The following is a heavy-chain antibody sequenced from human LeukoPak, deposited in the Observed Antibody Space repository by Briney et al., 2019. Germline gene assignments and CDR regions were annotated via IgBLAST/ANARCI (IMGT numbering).Heavy chain of an antibody. Sequence: SETLSLTCAVYGGSFSGYYWSWIRQPPGKGLEWIGYIYYSGSTNYNPSLKSRVTISVDTSKNQFSLKLSSVTAADTAVYYCARVHYYYDSSGYYTYYFDYWGQGTLVTVSS. D-gene: IGHD3-22*01. CDR3: ARVHYYYDSSGYYTYYFDY. J-gene: IGHJ4*02. V-gene: IGHV4-59*01. CDR1: GGSFSGYY. CDR2: IYYSGST.